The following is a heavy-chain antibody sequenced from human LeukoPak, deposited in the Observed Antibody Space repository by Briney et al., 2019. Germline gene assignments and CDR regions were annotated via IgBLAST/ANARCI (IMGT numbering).Heavy chain of an antibody. CDR2: ISYDGSNK. CDR3: ARDTLGVYYYYGMDV. J-gene: IGHJ6*02. CDR1: GFTFSSYA. V-gene: IGHV3-30-3*01. Sequence: GGSLRLSCAASGFTFSSYAMHWVRQAPGKGLEWVAVISYDGSNKYYADSVKGRFTISRDNSKNTLYLQMNSLRAEDTAVYYCARDTLGVYYYYGMDVWGQGTTVTVSS. D-gene: IGHD6-13*01.